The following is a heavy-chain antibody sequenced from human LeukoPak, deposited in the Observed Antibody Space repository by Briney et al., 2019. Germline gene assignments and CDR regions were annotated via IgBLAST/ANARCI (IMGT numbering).Heavy chain of an antibody. CDR3: TRARYCSGGSCYAEY. Sequence: GESLKISCKGSGYSFSTYWIGWVRQMPGKGLEWMGIIYPGDSDTRYSPSFQGQVTISADKSISTAYLQWSSLKASDTAMYYCTRARYCSGGSCYAEYWGQGTLVTVSS. V-gene: IGHV5-51*01. J-gene: IGHJ4*02. D-gene: IGHD2-15*01. CDR2: IYPGDSDT. CDR1: GYSFSTYW.